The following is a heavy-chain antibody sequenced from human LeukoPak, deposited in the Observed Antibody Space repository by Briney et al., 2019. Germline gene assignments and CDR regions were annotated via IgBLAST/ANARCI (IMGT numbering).Heavy chain of an antibody. D-gene: IGHD3-9*01. Sequence: GGSLRLSCAASGFTFSSYAMSWVRQAPGKGLEWVSAISGSGGSTYYADSVKGRFTISRDNARNSLYLQMNSLRAEDTAVYYCARGGRSTYFDWSPDFWGQGTLVTVSS. V-gene: IGHV3-23*01. J-gene: IGHJ4*02. CDR2: ISGSGGST. CDR1: GFTFSSYA. CDR3: ARGGRSTYFDWSPDF.